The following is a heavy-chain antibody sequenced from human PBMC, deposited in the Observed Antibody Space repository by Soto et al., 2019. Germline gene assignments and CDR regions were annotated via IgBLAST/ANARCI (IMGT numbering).Heavy chain of an antibody. CDR3: ARAGAVGATLRFDY. D-gene: IGHD1-26*01. CDR2: INAGNGNT. J-gene: IGHJ4*02. V-gene: IGHV1-3*01. CDR1: GYTFTSYA. Sequence: QVQLVQSGAEVKKPGASVKVSCKASGYTFTSYAMHWVRQAPGQRLEWMGWINAGNGNTKYSQKFQGRVTITRDTSASTAYMELSSLRSEDTAVYYCARAGAVGATLRFDYWGQGTLVTVSS.